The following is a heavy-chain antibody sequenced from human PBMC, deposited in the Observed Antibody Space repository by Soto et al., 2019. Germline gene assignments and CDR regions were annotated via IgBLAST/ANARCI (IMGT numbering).Heavy chain of an antibody. D-gene: IGHD6-19*01. Sequence: QVQLVQSGAEVKRPGSSVKVSCKTSGGTFSPYAISWLRQAPGQGLEWMGGIIPIFGTTNYAQKFQGRLTIVADESTSTAYMELSSLTSDDTGLYYCAREIGVAVRFDPWGQGTLVTVSS. J-gene: IGHJ5*02. CDR3: AREIGVAVRFDP. V-gene: IGHV1-69*01. CDR2: IIPIFGTT. CDR1: GGTFSPYA.